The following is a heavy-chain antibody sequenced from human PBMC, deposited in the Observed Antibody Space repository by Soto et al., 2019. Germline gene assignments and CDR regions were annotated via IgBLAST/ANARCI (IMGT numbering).Heavy chain of an antibody. V-gene: IGHV3-33*01. J-gene: IGHJ4*02. D-gene: IGHD3-9*01. CDR1: GFTFSSYG. CDR2: IWYDGSNK. CDR3: ARYLSGNSLDY. Sequence: QVQLVESGGGVVQPGRSLRLSCAASGFTFSSYGMHWVRQAPGKGLEWVAVIWYDGSNKYYADSVKGRFTISRDNSKNTLYLQMNSLRAEDTAVYYCARYLSGNSLDYWGQGTLVTVSS.